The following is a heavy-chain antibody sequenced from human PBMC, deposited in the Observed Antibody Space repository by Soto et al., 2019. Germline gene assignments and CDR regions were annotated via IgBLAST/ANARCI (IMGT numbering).Heavy chain of an antibody. D-gene: IGHD5-18*01. CDR3: ARPDMVSVGAFDI. J-gene: IGHJ3*02. CDR2: INSDGSGT. Sequence: EVQLVESGGGLVQPGGSLRLSCAASGFTFSSYWMHWVRQAPGKGLVWVSRINSDGSGTSYVDSVKGRFTISRDNAKSTLYLQMNSLRAEDTAVYYCARPDMVSVGAFDIWGEGTMVTVS. V-gene: IGHV3-74*01. CDR1: GFTFSSYW.